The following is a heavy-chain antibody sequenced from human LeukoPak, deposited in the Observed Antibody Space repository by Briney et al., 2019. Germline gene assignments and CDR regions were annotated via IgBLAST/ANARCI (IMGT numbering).Heavy chain of an antibody. V-gene: IGHV1-8*01. J-gene: IGHJ4*02. D-gene: IGHD3-22*01. CDR3: ARFRRNYYDSSGYYLYFDY. CDR1: GYTFTSYD. Sequence: ASVKVSCKASGYTFTSYDINWVRQATGQGLEWMGWMNPNSGNTGYAQKFQGRVTMTRNTSISTAYMELSSLRSEDTAVYYCARFRRNYYDSSGYYLYFDYWGQGTLVTVSS. CDR2: MNPNSGNT.